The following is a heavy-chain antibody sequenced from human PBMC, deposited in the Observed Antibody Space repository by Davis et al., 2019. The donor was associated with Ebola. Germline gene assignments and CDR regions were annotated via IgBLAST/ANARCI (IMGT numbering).Heavy chain of an antibody. Sequence: PGGSLRLSCAASGSTFNNVWMSWVRQAPGKGLEWVANVRGDANQEYYMDSVKGRFTISRDNARNSVYLQMNSLGAEDTARYYCARTHSTGWNDYWGQGTLVTVSS. CDR3: ARTHSTGWNDY. CDR2: VRGDANQE. J-gene: IGHJ4*02. V-gene: IGHV3-7*03. D-gene: IGHD6-19*01. CDR1: GSTFNNVW.